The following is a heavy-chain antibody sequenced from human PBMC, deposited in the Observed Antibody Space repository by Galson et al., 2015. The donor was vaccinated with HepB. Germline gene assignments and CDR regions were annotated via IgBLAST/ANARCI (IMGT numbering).Heavy chain of an antibody. V-gene: IGHV5-51*01. D-gene: IGHD3-22*01. CDR2: IYPGDSDT. Sequence: QSGAEVTKPGESLTISRQASGYIFTNYWIGWVRQMPGKGLEWMGIIYPGDSDTRYSPSFQGQIAMSDDKSMSTAYLQWSSLKASDTGVYYCARHLNYYDSSGYYPLDYWGQGTL. J-gene: IGHJ4*02. CDR3: ARHLNYYDSSGYYPLDY. CDR1: GYIFTNYW.